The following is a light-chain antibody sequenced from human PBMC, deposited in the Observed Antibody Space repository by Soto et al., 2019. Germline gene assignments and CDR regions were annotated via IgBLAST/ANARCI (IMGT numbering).Light chain of an antibody. Sequence: DIQMTQSPSSLSASVGDSVTIPCRSSQSISDYVNWYQQKPGKAPKLLIYVASSLQSGVPSRFSGSGSGTDFTLTISSLQPEDFATYYCQQCFTTTWTFGQGTKVDIK. CDR2: VAS. CDR1: QSISDY. V-gene: IGKV1-39*01. J-gene: IGKJ1*01. CDR3: QQCFTTTWT.